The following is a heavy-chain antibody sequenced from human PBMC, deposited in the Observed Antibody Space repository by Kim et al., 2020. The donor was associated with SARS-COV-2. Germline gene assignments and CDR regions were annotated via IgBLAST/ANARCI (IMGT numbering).Heavy chain of an antibody. CDR3: ASGRGYYGSGSYYGAFDY. J-gene: IGHJ4*02. CDR2: INPNSGGT. CDR1: GYTFTGYY. Sequence: ASVKVSCKASGYTFTGYYMHWVRQAPGQGLEWMGWINPNSGGTNYAQKFQGRVTMTRDTSISTAYMELSRLRSDDTAVYYCASGRGYYGSGSYYGAFDYWGQGTLVTVSS. D-gene: IGHD3-10*01. V-gene: IGHV1-2*02.